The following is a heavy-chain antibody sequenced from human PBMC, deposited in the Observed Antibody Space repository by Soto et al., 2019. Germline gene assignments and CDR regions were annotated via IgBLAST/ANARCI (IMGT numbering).Heavy chain of an antibody. D-gene: IGHD3-3*01. CDR2: ISYDGSNK. CDR1: GFTFSSYG. Sequence: PGGSLRLSCAASGFTFSSYGMHWVRQAPGKGLEWVAVISYDGSNKYYADSVKGRFTISRDNSKNTLYLQMNSLRAEDTAVYYCAKDWGLWSGYELTSVIYYRGQGTLVTVSS. J-gene: IGHJ4*02. V-gene: IGHV3-30*18. CDR3: AKDWGLWSGYELTSVIYY.